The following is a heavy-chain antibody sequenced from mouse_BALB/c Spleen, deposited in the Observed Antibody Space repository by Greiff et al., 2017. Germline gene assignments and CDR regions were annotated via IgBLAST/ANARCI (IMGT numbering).Heavy chain of an antibody. CDR2: INSNGGST. CDR3: ARESYFDGSSYGY. Sequence: EVQVVESGGGLVQPGGSLKLSCAASGFTFSSYGMSWVRQTPDKRLELVATINSNGGSTYYPDSVKGRFTISRDNAKNTLYLQMSSLKSEDTAMYYCARESYFDGSSYGYWGQGTTLTVSS. V-gene: IGHV5-6-3*01. D-gene: IGHD1-1*01. J-gene: IGHJ2*01. CDR1: GFTFSSYG.